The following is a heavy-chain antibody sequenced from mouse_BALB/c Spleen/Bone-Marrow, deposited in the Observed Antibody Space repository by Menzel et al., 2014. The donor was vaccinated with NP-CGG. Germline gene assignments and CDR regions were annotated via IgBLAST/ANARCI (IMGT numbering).Heavy chain of an antibody. CDR2: INNNGGNT. D-gene: IGHD1-1*01. CDR3: ARDNYGSRFDY. CDR1: GFTFSSYG. Sequence: EVNLVESGGGLVQPGGSLKLSCAASGFTFSSYGMSWVRQTPDKRLELVATINNNGGNTYYPDSVKGRFTISRDNAKNTLYLQMSSLKSEDTAMYYCARDNYGSRFDYWGQGTTLTVSS. J-gene: IGHJ2*01. V-gene: IGHV5-6-3*01.